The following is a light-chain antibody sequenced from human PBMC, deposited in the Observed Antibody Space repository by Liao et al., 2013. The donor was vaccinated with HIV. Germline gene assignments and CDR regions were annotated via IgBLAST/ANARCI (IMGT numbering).Light chain of an antibody. CDR3: QVWDSSSDHPA. Sequence: SYELTQPPSLSASPGQPATISCSGDELGNKFAYWYQQRPGQSPVLVIYQNYKRPSGIPERFSGSNSGNTATLTISRVEAGDEADYYCQVWDSSSDHPAFGSGTKVTVL. CDR2: QNY. V-gene: IGLV3-1*01. CDR1: ELGNKF. J-gene: IGLJ6*01.